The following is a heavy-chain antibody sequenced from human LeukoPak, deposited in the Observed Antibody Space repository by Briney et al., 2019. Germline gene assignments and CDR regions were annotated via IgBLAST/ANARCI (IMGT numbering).Heavy chain of an antibody. Sequence: GGSLRLSCAASGFTFSSYAMSWVRQAPGKGLEWVSAISGSDGSTYYADSVKGRFTISRDNSKNTLYLQMNSLRAEDTAVYYCAKDLRYSSSWPGDVDYWGQGTLVTVPS. CDR3: AKDLRYSSSWPGDVDY. V-gene: IGHV3-23*01. CDR1: GFTFSSYA. J-gene: IGHJ4*02. CDR2: ISGSDGST. D-gene: IGHD6-13*01.